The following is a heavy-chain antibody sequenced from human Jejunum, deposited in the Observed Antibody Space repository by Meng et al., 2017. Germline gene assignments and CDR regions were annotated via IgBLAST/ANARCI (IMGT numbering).Heavy chain of an antibody. CDR2: IEGGSAGT. CDR1: GFTFRNYA. Sequence: GESLKISCAASGFTFRNYAMSWVRQAPGKGLEWVSSIEGGSAGTFYADSVKGHFTISRDNSKDTLFLQMNSLRAEDTAVYYCVKDRESYNGVWDPFDVWGRGTMVPSPQ. D-gene: IGHD3-10*01. J-gene: IGHJ3*01. V-gene: IGHV3-23*01. CDR3: VKDRESYNGVWDPFDV.